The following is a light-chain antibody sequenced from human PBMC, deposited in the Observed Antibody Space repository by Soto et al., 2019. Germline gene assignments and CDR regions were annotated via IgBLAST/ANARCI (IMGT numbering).Light chain of an antibody. CDR2: AAS. CDR3: QLYGSYMFT. CDR1: QSVNSNF. V-gene: IGKV3-20*01. J-gene: IGKJ2*01. Sequence: EVVLTQSPGPLSLSPGERVTLSCRTSQSVNSNFLSWFQQKPGQPPRLLLYAASKRAAGTPDRFSGAGSGTAFTLIISRLEPEDSAIYHCQLYGSYMFTFGQGTKVEI.